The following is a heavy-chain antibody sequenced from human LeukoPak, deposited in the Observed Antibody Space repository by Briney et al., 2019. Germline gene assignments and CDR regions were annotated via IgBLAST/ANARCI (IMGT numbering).Heavy chain of an antibody. CDR1: GYTLTELS. CDR2: FDPEDGET. V-gene: IGHV1-24*01. J-gene: IGHJ3*02. CDR3: ATVYYYDSSGYDAFDI. D-gene: IGHD3-22*01. Sequence: ASVKVSCKVSGYTLTELSMHWVRQAPGKGLEWMGGFDPEDGETIYAQKFQGRVTMTEDTSTDTAYMELSSLRSEDTAVYYCATVYYYDSSGYDAFDIWGQGTMVTVSS.